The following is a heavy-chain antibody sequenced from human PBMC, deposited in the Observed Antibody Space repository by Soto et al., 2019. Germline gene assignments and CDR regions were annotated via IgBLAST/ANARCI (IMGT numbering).Heavy chain of an antibody. CDR2: IYYSGST. CDR1: GGSVSSGSYY. CDR3: ARAGYYDSSGYYYFDY. V-gene: IGHV4-61*01. Sequence: SLTCTVSGGSVSSGSYYWSWIRQPPGKGLEWIGYIYYSGSTNYNPSLKSRVTISVDTSKNQFSLKLSSVTAADTAVYYCARAGYYDSSGYYYFDYWGQGTLVTVSS. J-gene: IGHJ4*02. D-gene: IGHD3-22*01.